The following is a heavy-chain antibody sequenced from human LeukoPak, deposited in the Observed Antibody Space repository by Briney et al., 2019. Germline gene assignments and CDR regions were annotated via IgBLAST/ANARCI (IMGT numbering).Heavy chain of an antibody. D-gene: IGHD1-26*01. V-gene: IGHV1-69*05. Sequence: GASVKVSCKASGGTFSSYAISWVRQAPGQGLEWMGGIIPIFGTANYAQKLQGRVTMTTDTSTSTAYMELRSLRSDDTAVYYCARGDALYSGSYSWPFDIWGQGTMVTVSS. CDR3: ARGDALYSGSYSWPFDI. CDR1: GGTFSSYA. CDR2: IIPIFGTA. J-gene: IGHJ3*02.